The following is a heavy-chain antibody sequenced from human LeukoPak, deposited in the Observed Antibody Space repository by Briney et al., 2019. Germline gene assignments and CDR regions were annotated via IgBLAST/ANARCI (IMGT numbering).Heavy chain of an antibody. Sequence: GGSLRLSCAASGFTFSSYAMHWVRQAPGKGLEWVAVISYDGSNKYYADSVKGRFTISRDNSKNTLYLQMNSLRAEDSAVYYCARDLFESACDYWGQGTLVTVSS. CDR3: ARDLFESACDY. D-gene: IGHD2-21*01. V-gene: IGHV3-30*04. J-gene: IGHJ4*02. CDR1: GFTFSSYA. CDR2: ISYDGSNK.